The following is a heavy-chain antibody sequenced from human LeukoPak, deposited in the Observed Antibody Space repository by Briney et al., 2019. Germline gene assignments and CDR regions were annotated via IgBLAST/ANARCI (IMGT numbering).Heavy chain of an antibody. Sequence: GGSLRLSCAASGFTFSGSALHWVRQASGKGLEWVGRIRSTANGYATAYAASVKGRFTISRDDSKNTACLQMASLKTEDTAVYYCTGNYYGSGSYADFDYWGQGTLVTVSS. CDR2: IRSTANGYAT. J-gene: IGHJ4*02. CDR1: GFTFSGSA. CDR3: TGNYYGSGSYADFDY. D-gene: IGHD3-10*01. V-gene: IGHV3-73*01.